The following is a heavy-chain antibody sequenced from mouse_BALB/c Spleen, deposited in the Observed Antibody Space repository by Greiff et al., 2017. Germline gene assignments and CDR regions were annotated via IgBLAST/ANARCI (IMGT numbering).Heavy chain of an antibody. CDR2: ISSGGSYT. D-gene: IGHD1-2*01. V-gene: IGHV5-9-4*01. J-gene: IGHJ4*01. CDR1: GFTFSSYA. Sequence: EVQLVESGGGLVKPGGSLKLSCAASGFTFSSYAMSWVRQSPEKRLEWVAEISSGGSYTYYPDTVTGRFTISRDNAKNTLYLEMSSLRSEDTAMYYCARLLRPPYAMDYWGQGTSVTVSS. CDR3: ARLLRPPYAMDY.